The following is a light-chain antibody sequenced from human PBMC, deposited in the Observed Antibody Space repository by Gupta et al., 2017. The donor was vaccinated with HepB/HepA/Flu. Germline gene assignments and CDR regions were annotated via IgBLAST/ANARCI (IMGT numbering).Light chain of an antibody. CDR2: CAS. CDR3: QQYGSSLWT. Sequence: EVVLTQSPGTMSLSPGERATLSCRASQSVSSTYLAWYQQKPGQSPRLLIYCASSRATGLPDMFSGSGFGTDFTLTISRLEPEDFAVYYCQQYGSSLWTFGQGTKVEIK. CDR1: QSVSSTY. V-gene: IGKV3-20*01. J-gene: IGKJ1*01.